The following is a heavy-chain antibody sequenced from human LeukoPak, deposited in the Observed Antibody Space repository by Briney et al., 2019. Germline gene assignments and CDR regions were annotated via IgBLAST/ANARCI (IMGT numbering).Heavy chain of an antibody. V-gene: IGHV4-34*01. CDR1: GGSFSGYY. CDR3: ARHVGDIDY. D-gene: IGHD3-16*01. J-gene: IGHJ4*02. CDR2: INHSGST. Sequence: SETLSLTCAVYGGSFSGYYWSWIRQPPGKGLEWIGEINHSGSTNYNPSLKSRVTISVDTPKNQFSLKLSSVTAADTAVYYCARHVGDIDYWGQGTLVTVSS.